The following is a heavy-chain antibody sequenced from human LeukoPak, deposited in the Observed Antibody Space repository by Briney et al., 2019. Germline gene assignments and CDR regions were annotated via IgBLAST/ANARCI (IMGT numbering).Heavy chain of an antibody. J-gene: IGHJ4*02. Sequence: GRSLRLSCAASGFTFSSYGMHWVRQAPGKGLEWVAVISYDGTIKYYADSVKGRFTISRDNSRKTLSLQMNTLRIEDTAVYYCARSRGYCGGEAQCDFTYWGQGTLVTVSS. CDR2: ISYDGTIK. CDR3: ARSRGYCGGEAQCDFTY. D-gene: IGHD2-21*01. CDR1: GFTFSSYG. V-gene: IGHV3-30*03.